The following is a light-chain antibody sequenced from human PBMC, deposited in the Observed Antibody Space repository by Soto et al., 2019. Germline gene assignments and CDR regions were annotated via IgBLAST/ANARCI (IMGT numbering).Light chain of an antibody. CDR1: QSVGNSH. J-gene: IGKJ5*01. Sequence: ETVLTQSPGTLYFSPGERATLSCRASQSVGNSHVAWYQQRRGLPPRLLIYGASNRATGIPDRFSGSGSGADFTLTISSLEPEDFAVYYCQQRSNWPHPITFGQGTRLEIK. V-gene: IGKV3D-20*02. CDR3: QQRSNWPHPIT. CDR2: GAS.